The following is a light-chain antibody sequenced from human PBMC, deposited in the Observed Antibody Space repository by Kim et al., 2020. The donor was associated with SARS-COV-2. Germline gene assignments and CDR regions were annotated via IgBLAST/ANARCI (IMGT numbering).Light chain of an antibody. Sequence: SASVGDRVTITCRASQSINRYLNWYQQKPGKAPKVLIYAAAILQSGVPSRFSGSGSGTDFTLTISSLQPEDFATYYCQQSYSTLTFGGGTKVDIK. CDR1: QSINRY. CDR2: AAA. V-gene: IGKV1-39*01. CDR3: QQSYSTLT. J-gene: IGKJ4*01.